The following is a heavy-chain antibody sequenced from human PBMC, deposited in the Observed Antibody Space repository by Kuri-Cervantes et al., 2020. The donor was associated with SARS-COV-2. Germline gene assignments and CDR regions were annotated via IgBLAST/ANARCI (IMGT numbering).Heavy chain of an antibody. CDR2: ISGSGGST. D-gene: IGHD6-19*01. CDR1: GFTSSSYA. Sequence: GGSLRLSCAASGFTSSSYAMSWVRQAPGKGLEWVSAISGSGGSTYYADSVKGRFTISRDNSKNTLYLQMNSLRAEDTAVYYCAKDVINGGQWLVGGFDYWGQGTLVTVSS. J-gene: IGHJ4*02. V-gene: IGHV3-23*01. CDR3: AKDVINGGQWLVGGFDY.